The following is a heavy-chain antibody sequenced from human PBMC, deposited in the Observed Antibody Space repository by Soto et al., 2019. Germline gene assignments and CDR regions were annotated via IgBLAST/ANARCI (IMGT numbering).Heavy chain of an antibody. V-gene: IGHV3-7*03. CDR3: ARDQNVGAIPDYFDY. D-gene: IGHD1-26*01. CDR2: IKQDGSEK. Sequence: GGSLRLSCAASGFTFSSYWMSWVRQAPGKGLEWVANIKQDGSEKYYVDSVKGRFTISRDNAKNSLYLQMNSLRAEDTAVYYCARDQNVGAIPDYFDYWGQGTLVTVSS. CDR1: GFTFSSYW. J-gene: IGHJ4*02.